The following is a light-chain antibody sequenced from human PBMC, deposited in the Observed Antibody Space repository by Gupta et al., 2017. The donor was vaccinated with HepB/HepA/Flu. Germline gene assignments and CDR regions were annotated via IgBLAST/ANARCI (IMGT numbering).Light chain of an antibody. CDR2: DVS. Sequence: QSALTQPASVSGSPGQSITISCTGTSSDVGAYNSVSWYQQHPGKAPKLMISDVSNRPSGVCNRFSGSKSGNTASLTISGLQAEDEADYYCSSYTRSSTLVIFGGGTKLTVL. CDR1: SSDVGAYNS. CDR3: SSYTRSSTLVI. J-gene: IGLJ2*01. V-gene: IGLV2-14*03.